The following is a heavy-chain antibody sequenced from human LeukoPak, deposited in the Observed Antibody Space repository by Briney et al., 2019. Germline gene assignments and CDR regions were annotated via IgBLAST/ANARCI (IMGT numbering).Heavy chain of an antibody. J-gene: IGHJ4*02. CDR2: ISAYNGNT. Sequence: ASVKVSCKASGYTFTSYGISWVRQAPGQGLEWMGWISAYNGNTNYAQKLQGRVTMTTDTSTSTAYMELRSLRSDDTAVYYCARMPTVRGVIPYFDYWGQGTLVTVSS. CDR1: GYTFTSYG. CDR3: ARMPTVRGVIPYFDY. D-gene: IGHD3-10*01. V-gene: IGHV1-18*01.